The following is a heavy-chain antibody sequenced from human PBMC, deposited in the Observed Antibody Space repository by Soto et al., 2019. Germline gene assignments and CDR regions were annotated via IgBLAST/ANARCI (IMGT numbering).Heavy chain of an antibody. D-gene: IGHD2-21*01. CDR2: MNQDGSQK. J-gene: IGHJ4*02. Sequence: EVQLVESGGGLVQPGGSLRLSCAASGFTFRNYWMSWVRQAPGKGLEWVANMNQDGSQKNYEDSMKGRFTISRDNAKNSLYLKMESLRAEDTAVYYCATEGWRAYWGLGTQVSVSS. CDR1: GFTFRNYW. V-gene: IGHV3-7*05. CDR3: ATEGWRAY.